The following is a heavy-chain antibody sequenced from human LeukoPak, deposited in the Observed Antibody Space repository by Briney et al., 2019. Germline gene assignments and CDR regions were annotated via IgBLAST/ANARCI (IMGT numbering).Heavy chain of an antibody. V-gene: IGHV4-34*01. CDR2: INHSGST. CDR1: GGSFSGYY. J-gene: IGHJ6*03. Sequence: SETLSLTCAVYGGSFSGYYWSWIRQPPGKGLEWIGEINHSGSTNYNPSLKSRVTISVDTSKNQFSLKLSSVTAADTAVYYCARLGHYYYYMDVWGKGTTVTVSS. CDR3: ARLGHYYYYMDV.